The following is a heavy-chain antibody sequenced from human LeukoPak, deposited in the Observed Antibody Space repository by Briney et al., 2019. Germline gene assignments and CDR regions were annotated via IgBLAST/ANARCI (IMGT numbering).Heavy chain of an antibody. Sequence: PSETLSLTCTVSGGSISSSSYYWGWIRQPPGKGLEWIGSIYYSGSTYYNPSLKSRVTISVDTSKNQFSLKLSSVTAADTAVYYCARDYYDSSGYYIYFSGTGNWFDPWGQGTLVTVSS. V-gene: IGHV4-39*07. CDR2: IYYSGST. D-gene: IGHD3-22*01. J-gene: IGHJ5*02. CDR1: GGSISSSSYY. CDR3: ARDYYDSSGYYIYFSGTGNWFDP.